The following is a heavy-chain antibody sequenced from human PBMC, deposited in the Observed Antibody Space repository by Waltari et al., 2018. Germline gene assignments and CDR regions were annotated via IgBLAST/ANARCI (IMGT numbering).Heavy chain of an antibody. J-gene: IGHJ4*02. Sequence: QVNLVESGGGVVQPGGPLRLSCATSGFTFSNFGRHWGRQAPGKGWELVVLILLDGSNKFYADSVGGRLTFSRDNSGRTLYLDMDSLRLDDTAMYYCAKDAFGNTYLDFWGQGTRVTVSS. CDR3: AKDAFGNTYLDF. V-gene: IGHV3-30*02. CDR2: ILLDGSNK. D-gene: IGHD2-2*02. CDR1: GFTFSNFG.